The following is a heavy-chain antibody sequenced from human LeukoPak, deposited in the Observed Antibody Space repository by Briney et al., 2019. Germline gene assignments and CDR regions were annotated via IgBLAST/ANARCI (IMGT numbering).Heavy chain of an antibody. D-gene: IGHD6-13*01. V-gene: IGHV4-39*07. CDR1: GGSINSNSFY. Sequence: SETLSITCTVSGGSINSNSFYWGWARQPPGKGLEWIGIGSLSYRGSTYYSPSLKSRVTISVDTSKNQFSLRLSSVTAADTAVYYCARDRGAPAGKGDYWGQGTLVTVSS. CDR2: LSYRGST. J-gene: IGHJ4*02. CDR3: ARDRGAPAGKGDY.